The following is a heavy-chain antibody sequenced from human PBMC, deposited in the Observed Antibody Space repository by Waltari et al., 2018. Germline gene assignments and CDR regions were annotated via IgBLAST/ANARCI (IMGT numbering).Heavy chain of an antibody. CDR3: ARDAIRAALDH. J-gene: IGHJ4*02. CDR1: GGSLRSTNW. V-gene: IGHV4-4*02. D-gene: IGHD6-25*01. Sequence: QVQLQESGPGLVKPSGTLSLTCAVSGGSLRSTNWWSWVRQPPGRGLEWIGEIYHNGSTSYNPSLGRQVTVSVDKSKNQFSLKVTSVTAADTAVYYCARDAIRAALDHWGPGILVTVSS. CDR2: IYHNGST.